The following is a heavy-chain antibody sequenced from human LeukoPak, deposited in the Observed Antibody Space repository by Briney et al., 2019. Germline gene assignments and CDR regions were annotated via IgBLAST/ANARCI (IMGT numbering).Heavy chain of an antibody. CDR1: GITFSSYG. V-gene: IGHV4-39*07. CDR3: ARDAGYSSGWYPSWFDP. CDR2: IYYSGST. Sequence: GSLRLSCAASGITFSSYGMSWIRQPPGKGLEWIGSIYYSGSTYYNPSLKSRVTISVDTSKNQFSLKLSSVTAADTAVYYCARDAGYSSGWYPSWFDPWGQGTLVTVSS. J-gene: IGHJ5*02. D-gene: IGHD6-19*01.